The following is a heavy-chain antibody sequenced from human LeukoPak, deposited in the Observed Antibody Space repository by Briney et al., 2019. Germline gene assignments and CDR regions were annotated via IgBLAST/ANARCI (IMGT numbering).Heavy chain of an antibody. CDR1: GGSISSIIYY. V-gene: IGHV4-39*07. Sequence: SETLSLTCTVSGGSISSIIYYWGWTRQPPGMGLEWIGTIYYSGSTYYNPSLKSRVTISVDTSKNQFSLKMSSVTAADTAVYYCARGPYKTATPWFDPWGQGTLVTVSS. CDR2: IYYSGST. J-gene: IGHJ5*02. CDR3: ARGPYKTATPWFDP. D-gene: IGHD2-2*02.